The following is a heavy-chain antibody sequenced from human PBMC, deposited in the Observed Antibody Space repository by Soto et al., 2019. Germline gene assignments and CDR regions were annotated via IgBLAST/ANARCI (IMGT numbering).Heavy chain of an antibody. CDR3: ARDWGGGTFDY. D-gene: IGHD3-16*01. J-gene: IGHJ4*02. CDR1: GGSINGYY. Sequence: PSETLSLTCTVSGGSINGYYWSWIRQPPGKGLEWIGYISYSGSTNYNPSLKSRVTISVGTSKNQFSLKLSSVTAADTAVYYCARDWGGGTFDYWGQGTLVTVSS. V-gene: IGHV4-59*01. CDR2: ISYSGST.